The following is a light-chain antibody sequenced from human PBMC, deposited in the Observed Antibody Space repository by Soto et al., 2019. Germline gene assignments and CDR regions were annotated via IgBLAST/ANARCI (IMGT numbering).Light chain of an antibody. V-gene: IGLV2-14*02. CDR2: DVS. J-gene: IGLJ2*01. Sequence: QSALTQPASVSGSPGQSITISCTGTSSDVGSYDLVSWYQQHPGKAPELMIYDVSNRPSGVSNRFSGSKSGNTASLTISGLQAEDEAGYYFSSYTSSSTVVFGGGTKVTVL. CDR3: SSYTSSSTVV. CDR1: SSDVGSYDL.